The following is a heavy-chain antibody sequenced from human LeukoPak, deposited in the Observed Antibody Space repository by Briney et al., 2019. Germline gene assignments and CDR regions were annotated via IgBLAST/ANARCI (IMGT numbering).Heavy chain of an antibody. D-gene: IGHD3-9*01. CDR2: IIPIFGTA. Sequence: SVKVSCKASGGTFSSYAISWVRQAPGQGLEWMGGIIPIFGTANYAQKFQGRVTITTDESTSTAYMELSSLRSEDTAVYYCASSGYYDILTGYADYWGQGTLVTVSS. V-gene: IGHV1-69*05. J-gene: IGHJ4*02. CDR3: ASSGYYDILTGYADY. CDR1: GGTFSSYA.